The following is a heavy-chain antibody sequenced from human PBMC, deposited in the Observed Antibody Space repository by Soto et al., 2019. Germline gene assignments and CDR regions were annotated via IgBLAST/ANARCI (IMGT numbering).Heavy chain of an antibody. CDR1: GYTFTSYG. J-gene: IGHJ5*02. Sequence: ASVKVYCKASGYTFTSYGISWVRQAPGQGLEWMGWISAYNGNTNYAQKLQGRVTMTTDTPTSTAYMELRSLRSDDTAVYYCARGRASSGSYYMLDPWGQGTLVTVSS. CDR3: ARGRASSGSYYMLDP. V-gene: IGHV1-18*01. CDR2: ISAYNGNT. D-gene: IGHD1-26*01.